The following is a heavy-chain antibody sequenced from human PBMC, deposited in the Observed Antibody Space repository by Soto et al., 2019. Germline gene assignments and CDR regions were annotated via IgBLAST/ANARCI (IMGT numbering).Heavy chain of an antibody. CDR2: ISYDGSNK. CDR1: GFTFSSYG. J-gene: IGHJ6*02. CDR3: AKDLEVTTLYYYYGMDV. Sequence: QVQLVESGGGVVQPGRSLRLSCAASGFTFSSYGMHWVRQAPGKGLEWVAVISYDGSNKYYADSVKGRFTISRDNSKNTLYLQMNSLRAEDTAVYYCAKDLEVTTLYYYYGMDVWGQGTTVTVSS. V-gene: IGHV3-30*18. D-gene: IGHD4-4*01.